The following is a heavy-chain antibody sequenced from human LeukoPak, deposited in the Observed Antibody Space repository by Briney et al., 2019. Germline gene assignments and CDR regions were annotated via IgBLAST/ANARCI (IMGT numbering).Heavy chain of an antibody. CDR1: GFPFNDYG. V-gene: IGHV3-23*01. Sequence: QPGGTLRLSCAASGFPFNDYGMSWVRQAPGKGLEWVSAISSGYSTYYADSVRGRFTISRDNSKNTLYVQMNSLRAEDTAVYYCAGGGGANISPSNWFDPWGQGTLVTVSS. CDR2: ISSGYST. D-gene: IGHD3-16*01. CDR3: AGGGGANISPSNWFDP. J-gene: IGHJ5*02.